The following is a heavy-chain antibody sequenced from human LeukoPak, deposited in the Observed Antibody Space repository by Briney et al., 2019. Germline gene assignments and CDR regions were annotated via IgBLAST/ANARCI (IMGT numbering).Heavy chain of an antibody. CDR2: IYYSGST. V-gene: IGHV4-59*08. J-gene: IGHJ3*02. CDR1: GGSISSYY. Sequence: SETLSLTCTVSGGSISSYYWSWIRQPPGKGLEWIGYIYYSGSTNYNPSLKSRVTVSVDTSKNQFSLKLSSVTAADTAVYYCARQGTTDAFDIWGQGTMVTVSS. CDR3: ARQGTTDAFDI. D-gene: IGHD1-1*01.